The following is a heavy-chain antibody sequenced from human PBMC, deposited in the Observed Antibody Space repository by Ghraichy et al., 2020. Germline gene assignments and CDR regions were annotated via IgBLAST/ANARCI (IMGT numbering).Heavy chain of an antibody. CDR2: IYYSGST. CDR3: ARHSPMIRGVTNWFDP. CDR1: GDSISNSNYY. V-gene: IGHV4-39*01. D-gene: IGHD3-10*01. J-gene: IGHJ5*02. Sequence: ETLSLTCTVSGDSISNSNYYWGWIRQPPGKGLEWIGTIYYSGSTYYNPSLKSRVTISVDTSKNQFSLKLNSVTAADTAVYYCARHSPMIRGVTNWFDPWGQGTLVTVSS.